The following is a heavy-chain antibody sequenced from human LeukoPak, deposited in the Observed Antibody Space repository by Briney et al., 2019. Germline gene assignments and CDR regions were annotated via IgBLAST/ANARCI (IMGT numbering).Heavy chain of an antibody. V-gene: IGHV3-21*01. CDR1: GFTFSSYS. CDR3: ARLPTKVAFDY. CDR2: ISSSSSYI. D-gene: IGHD4-23*01. Sequence: GGSLRLSCAASGFTFSSYSMNWVRQAPGKGLEWVSSISSSSSYIYYADSVKGRFTISRDNAKKSLYLQMNSLRAKDTAVYYCARLPTKVAFDYWGQGTLVTVSS. J-gene: IGHJ4*02.